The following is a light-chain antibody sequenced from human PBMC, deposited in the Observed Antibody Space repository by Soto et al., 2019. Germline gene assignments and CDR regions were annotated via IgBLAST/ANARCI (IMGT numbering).Light chain of an antibody. J-gene: IGKJ1*01. V-gene: IGKV3-15*01. CDR1: QSVSSN. CDR2: GAS. Sequence: EIVLTQSPGTLSLSPGEGATLSCRASQSVSSNLAWYQQKPGQAPRLLIYGASTRATGIPARFSGSGSGTECTLTISSLQSEDVAVYYCQQYNNWPWTLGQGTKVDIK. CDR3: QQYNNWPWT.